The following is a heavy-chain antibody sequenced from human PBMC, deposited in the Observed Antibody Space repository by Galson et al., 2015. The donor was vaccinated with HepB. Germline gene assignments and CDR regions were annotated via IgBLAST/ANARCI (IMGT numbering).Heavy chain of an antibody. V-gene: IGHV1-18*04. J-gene: IGHJ1*01. CDR2: INPYNGGT. CDR3: ARGQWCGELTSIVVLQY. CDR1: GYTFTSYG. Sequence: SVKVSCKASGYTFTSYGITWVRQAPGQGLEWVGWINPYNGGTNFAQNLQDRVTMSTDTSTSTAYMELSSMRSDDTAVYFCARGQWCGELTSIVVLQYWGQSTLLAVSS. D-gene: IGHD3-10*01.